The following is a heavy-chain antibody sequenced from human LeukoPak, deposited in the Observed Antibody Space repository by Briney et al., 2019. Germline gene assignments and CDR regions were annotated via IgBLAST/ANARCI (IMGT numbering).Heavy chain of an antibody. CDR2: IIPIFGTA. V-gene: IGHV1-69*01. CDR3: ARGDVDTAMAYYYGMDV. Sequence: SVKVSCKASGGTFSSYAISWVRQAPGQGLEWLGGIIPIFGTANYAQKFRGRVTITADESTSTAYMELSSLRSEDTAVYYCARGDVDTAMAYYYGMDVWGKGTTVTVSS. D-gene: IGHD5-18*01. CDR1: GGTFSSYA. J-gene: IGHJ6*04.